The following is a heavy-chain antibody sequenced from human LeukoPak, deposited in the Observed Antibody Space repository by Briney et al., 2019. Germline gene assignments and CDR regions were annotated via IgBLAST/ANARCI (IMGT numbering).Heavy chain of an antibody. V-gene: IGHV4-39*01. Sequence: PSETLSLTCTVSGGSISSSSYYWGWIRQPPGKGLEWIGSIYYSGSTYYNPSLKSRVTISVDTSKNQFSLKLSSVTAADTAVYYCARTYYDILTGYYRMYYFDYWGQGTLVTVSS. CDR2: IYYSGST. CDR3: ARTYYDILTGYYRMYYFDY. D-gene: IGHD3-9*01. CDR1: GGSISSSSYY. J-gene: IGHJ4*02.